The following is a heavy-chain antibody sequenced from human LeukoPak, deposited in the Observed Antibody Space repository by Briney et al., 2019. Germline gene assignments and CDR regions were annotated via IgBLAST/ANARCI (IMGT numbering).Heavy chain of an antibody. V-gene: IGHV1-18*01. CDR2: IGAYNGNT. CDR1: GYTFTSYG. CDR3: ARDEGDIVATIGAFDY. D-gene: IGHD5-12*01. Sequence: ASVKVSCKASGYTFTSYGISWVRQAPGQGLEWMGWIGAYNGNTNYAQKLQGRVTMTTDTSTSTAYMELRGLRSDDTAVYYCARDEGDIVATIGAFDYWGQGTLVTVSS. J-gene: IGHJ4*02.